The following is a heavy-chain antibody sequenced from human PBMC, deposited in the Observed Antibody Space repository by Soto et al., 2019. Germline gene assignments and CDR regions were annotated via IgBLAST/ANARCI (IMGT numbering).Heavy chain of an antibody. V-gene: IGHV3-23*01. CDR3: AKKVNSGPGSQYFDY. CDR1: GGTFSSYS. J-gene: IGHJ4*02. D-gene: IGHD3-10*01. Sequence: SCKASGGTFSSYSMSWVRQAPGKGLEWVSGFRSSGDGGTTYYADSVKGRFTISRDNSKNTLFLQMNSLRAEDTAIYYCAKKVNSGPGSQYFDYWGQGTLVTVSS. CDR2: FRSSGDGGTT.